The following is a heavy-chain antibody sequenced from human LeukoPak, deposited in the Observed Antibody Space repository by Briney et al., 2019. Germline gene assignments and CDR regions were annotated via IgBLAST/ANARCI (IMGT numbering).Heavy chain of an antibody. J-gene: IGHJ4*01. D-gene: IGHD5-12*01. CDR2: INPSGSST. Sequence: GASVKVSCKASGFTFTNYYMHSVRQAPGQGLEWMGLINPSGSSTNYAQKFRGRVTMTRDTSTTTIYMELNSLRAEDTALYYCAKVRVDAYDSSNDYWGHGILVSVSS. CDR1: GFTFTNYY. V-gene: IGHV1-46*01. CDR3: AKVRVDAYDSSNDY.